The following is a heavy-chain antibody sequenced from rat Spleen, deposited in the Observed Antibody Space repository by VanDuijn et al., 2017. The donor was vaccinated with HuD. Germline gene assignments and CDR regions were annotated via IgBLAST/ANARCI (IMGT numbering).Heavy chain of an antibody. J-gene: IGHJ1*01. CDR2: IWTGGST. CDR1: GFSLTSYN. CDR3: VRDRYNWYFDF. V-gene: IGHV2-30*01. Sequence: QVQLKESGPGLVQPSQTLSLTCTVSGFSLTSYNVHWVRQPTGKGLEWMGVIWTGGSTDYNSALQSRLSISRDTSKSQIFLKMSSLQTEDTATYYCVRDRYNWYFDFWGPGIMVTVSS.